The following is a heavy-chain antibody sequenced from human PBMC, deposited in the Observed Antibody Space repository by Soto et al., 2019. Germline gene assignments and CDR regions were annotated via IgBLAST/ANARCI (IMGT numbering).Heavy chain of an antibody. CDR2: IWYDGSNE. J-gene: IGHJ5*02. D-gene: IGHD5-18*01. CDR1: GFSFSSYG. CDR3: AREGAAMVINGWFDP. Sequence: QVQLVESGGGVVQPGRSLRLSCAASGFSFSSYGMHWVRQAPGKGLEWVAVIWYDGSNEYYADYVKGRFTISRDNSNNTVNLQMNSLRAEDTAVYYCAREGAAMVINGWFDPWGQGTLVTVSS. V-gene: IGHV3-33*01.